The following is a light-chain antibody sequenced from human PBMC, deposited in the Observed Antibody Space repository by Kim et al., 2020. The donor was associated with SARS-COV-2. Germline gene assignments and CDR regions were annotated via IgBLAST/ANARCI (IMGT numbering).Light chain of an antibody. CDR1: QSIGTW. V-gene: IGKV1-5*03. Sequence: DIQMTQSPSTLSVSVGDRVTITCRASQSIGTWFAWYQQKPGKAPRLLIYEASNLDSGVPSRFSGSGSGTEFTLTISSLQTDDFATYYGKLYRRNPGLTFGGGTKGDIK. CDR2: EAS. CDR3: KLYRRNPGLT. J-gene: IGKJ4*01.